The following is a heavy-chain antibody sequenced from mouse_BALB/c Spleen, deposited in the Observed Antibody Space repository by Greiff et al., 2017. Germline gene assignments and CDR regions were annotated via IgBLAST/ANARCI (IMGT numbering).Heavy chain of an antibody. CDR1: GFTFPDYY. CDR2: IRNKANGYTT. CDR3: ARAYYGSSQYYFDY. J-gene: IGHJ2*01. D-gene: IGHD1-1*01. V-gene: IGHV7-3*02. Sequence: EVQLVESGGGLVQPGGSLRLPCATSGFTFPDYYMSWVRQPPGKALEWLGFIRNKANGYTTEYRASVQGRFTISRDNSQSILYLQMNTLRAEDSATYYGARAYYGSSQYYFDYWGQGTTLTVSA.